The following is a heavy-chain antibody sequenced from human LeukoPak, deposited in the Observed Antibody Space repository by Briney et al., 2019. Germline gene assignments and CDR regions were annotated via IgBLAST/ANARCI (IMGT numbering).Heavy chain of an antibody. V-gene: IGHV4-4*02. CDR1: GGSITTRDF. Sequence: PSETLSLTCGVSGGSITTRDFWCWVRQPPGKGLEWIGEICLDGRIHYTPSLKSRISISIGRSKAQFSLNLISVTAADMAIYFCASQGGLRNDFWGQGILVTVSS. CDR2: ICLDGRI. D-gene: IGHD2-15*01. CDR3: ASQGGLRNDF. J-gene: IGHJ4*02.